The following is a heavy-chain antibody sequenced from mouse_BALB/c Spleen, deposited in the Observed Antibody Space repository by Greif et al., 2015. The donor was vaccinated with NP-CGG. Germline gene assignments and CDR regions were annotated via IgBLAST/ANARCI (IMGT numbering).Heavy chain of an antibody. D-gene: IGHD1-1*02. CDR3: ARWFPMDY. CDR2: ISSGSSTI. CDR1: GFTFSSFG. Sequence: EVMLVESGGGLVQPGGSRKLSCAASGFTFSSFGMHWVRQAPEKGLEWVAYISSGSSTIYYADTVKGRFTISRDNPKNTLFLQMTSLRSEDTAMYYCARWFPMDYWGQGTSVTVSS. V-gene: IGHV5-17*02. J-gene: IGHJ4*01.